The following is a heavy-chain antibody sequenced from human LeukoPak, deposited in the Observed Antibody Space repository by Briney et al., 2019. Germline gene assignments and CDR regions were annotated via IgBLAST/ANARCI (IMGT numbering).Heavy chain of an antibody. J-gene: IGHJ6*03. V-gene: IGHV3-21*01. CDR1: GFTFSSYS. D-gene: IGHD3-10*01. Sequence: GGSLRLSCAASGFTFSSYSMNWVRQAPGKGLEWVSSISSSSSYIYYADSVKGRFTISRDNAKNSLYLQMNSLRAEDTAVYYCARDTLYGSGSYYPQLYYYYYMDVWGKGTTVTISS. CDR3: ARDTLYGSGSYYPQLYYYYYMDV. CDR2: ISSSSSYI.